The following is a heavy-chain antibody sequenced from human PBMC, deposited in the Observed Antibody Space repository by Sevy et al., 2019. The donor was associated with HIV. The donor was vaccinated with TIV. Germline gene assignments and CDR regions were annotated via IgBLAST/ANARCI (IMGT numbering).Heavy chain of an antibody. CDR1: GASITSSDYY. D-gene: IGHD6-13*01. V-gene: IGHV4-39*01. CDR3: ARHGAAVATGKDAFDI. J-gene: IGHJ3*02. CDR2: IYYRGST. Sequence: SETLSLTCTVSGASITSSDYYWGWIRQLPGKGLEWIASIYYRGSTYYTPSLKSRVTMSVDTSKNQFSLKLSSVTAADTAVFYCARHGAAVATGKDAFDIWGQGTMVTVSS.